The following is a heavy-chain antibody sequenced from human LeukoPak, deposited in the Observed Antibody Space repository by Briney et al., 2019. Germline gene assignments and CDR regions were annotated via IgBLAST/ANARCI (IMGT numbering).Heavy chain of an antibody. CDR1: GFTFSSYA. CDR3: AKEGSSIRDGYNS. CDR2: ISGSGGIT. D-gene: IGHD5-24*01. V-gene: IGHV3-23*01. Sequence: GGSLRLSCAASGFTFSSYAMSWVRQAPGKGLEWVSAISGSGGITDYADSVKGRFTVSRDNSKNTVYLQMNSLRVEDTAAYYCAKEGSSIRDGYNSWGQGTLVTVSS. J-gene: IGHJ4*02.